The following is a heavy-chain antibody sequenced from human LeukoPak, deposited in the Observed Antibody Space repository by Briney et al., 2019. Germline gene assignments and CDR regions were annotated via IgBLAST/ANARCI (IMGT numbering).Heavy chain of an antibody. V-gene: IGHV2-5*02. D-gene: IGHD4-17*01. CDR3: AHKLKYGDYIYFDY. CDR1: GFSRSTSGVG. Sequence: CGPTLVNPPQPLTQTCTFSGFSRSTSGVGVGWIRHPHAKALEWLALIYCDDNKRYSPSLKSRLTITKDTSKNQVFLTMTNMDPVDTATYYCAHKLKYGDYIYFDYWGQGTLVTVSS. J-gene: IGHJ4*02. CDR2: IYCDDNK.